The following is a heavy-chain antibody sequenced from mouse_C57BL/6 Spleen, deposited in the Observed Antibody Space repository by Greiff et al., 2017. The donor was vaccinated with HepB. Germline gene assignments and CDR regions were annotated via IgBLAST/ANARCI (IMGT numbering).Heavy chain of an antibody. Sequence: VQLQESGGDLVKPGGSLKLSCAASGFTFSSYGMSWVRQTPDKRLERVATISSGGSYTDYPDSVKGRFTISRDNAKNTLYLQMSSLKSEDTAMSYCAISNYGYAMDYWSQGTSVTVSS. D-gene: IGHD1-1*01. CDR1: GFTFSSYG. J-gene: IGHJ4*01. CDR3: AISNYGYAMDY. CDR2: ISSGGSYT. V-gene: IGHV5-6*01.